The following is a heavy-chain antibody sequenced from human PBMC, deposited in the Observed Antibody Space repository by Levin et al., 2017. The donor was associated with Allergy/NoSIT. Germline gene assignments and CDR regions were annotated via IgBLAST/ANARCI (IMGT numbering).Heavy chain of an antibody. CDR3: ARDDTVTTVASFDY. CDR2: ISSSSSTI. V-gene: IGHV3-48*02. Sequence: AGGSLRLSCAASGFTFSSYSMNWVRQAPGKGLEWVSYISSSSSTIYYADSVKGRFTISRDNAKNSLYLQMNSLRDEDTAVYYCARDDTVTTVASFDYWGQGTLVTVYS. CDR1: GFTFSSYS. J-gene: IGHJ4*02. D-gene: IGHD4-11*01.